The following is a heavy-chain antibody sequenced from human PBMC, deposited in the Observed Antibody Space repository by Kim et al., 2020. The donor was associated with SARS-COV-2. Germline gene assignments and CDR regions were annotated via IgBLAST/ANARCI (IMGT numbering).Heavy chain of an antibody. J-gene: IGHJ6*02. D-gene: IGHD6-13*01. Sequence: SETLSLTCTVSGSSISSYYWSWIRQPPGKGLEWIGYIYYSGSTNYNPSLKSRVTISVDTSKNQFSLKLSSVTAADTAVYYCARGEQQLSLDYGMDVWGQGTTVTVSS. V-gene: IGHV4-59*01. CDR2: IYYSGST. CDR3: ARGEQQLSLDYGMDV. CDR1: GSSISSYY.